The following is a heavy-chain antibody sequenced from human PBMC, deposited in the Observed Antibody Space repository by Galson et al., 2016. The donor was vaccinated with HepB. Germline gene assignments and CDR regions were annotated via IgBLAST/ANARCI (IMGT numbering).Heavy chain of an antibody. J-gene: IGHJ4*02. V-gene: IGHV4-31*03. D-gene: IGHD4-23*01. CDR2: IYYSGST. CDR1: GGSISSGGHY. Sequence: TLSLTCTVSGGSISSGGHYWSWIRQHPGKGLEWIGYIYYSGSTYYNPSLKSRVTISVDTSKNQFSLKLSSVTAADTAVYYCARGTYGGRFFDYWGQGTLVTVSS. CDR3: ARGTYGGRFFDY.